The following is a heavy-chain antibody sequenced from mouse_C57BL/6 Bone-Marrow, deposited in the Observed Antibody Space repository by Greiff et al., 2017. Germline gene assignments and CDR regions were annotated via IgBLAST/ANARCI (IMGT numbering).Heavy chain of an antibody. CDR2: IYPCSGDT. J-gene: IGHJ4*01. V-gene: IGHV1-66*01. D-gene: IGHD6-1*01. CDR3: ANDYCSNNYAMDY. CDR1: GYTFTSYW. Sequence: QVQLQQPGPELVKPGASVKMSCKASGYTFTSYWIHWVKQRPGQGLEWLGRIYPCSGDTKYNEKFKGKATLTVDTASSTAYMQLSSLTSEDSAVYYCANDYCSNNYAMDYGGQGTSLTVAS.